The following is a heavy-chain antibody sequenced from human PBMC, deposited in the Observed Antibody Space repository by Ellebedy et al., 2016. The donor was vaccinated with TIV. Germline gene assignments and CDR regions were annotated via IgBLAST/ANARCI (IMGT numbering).Heavy chain of an antibody. CDR2: ISSTGSRT. CDR1: GFTFSSYA. CDR3: AKDRTPGDGYWVFDY. J-gene: IGHJ4*02. D-gene: IGHD3-22*01. V-gene: IGHV3-23*01. Sequence: GESLKISCAASGFTFSSYAMSWVRQAPGKGLEWVSTISSTGSRTYYADSVEGRFTISRDNSKSTLDLQMNSLTAEDTAVYYCAKDRTPGDGYWVFDYWGQGALVTVSS.